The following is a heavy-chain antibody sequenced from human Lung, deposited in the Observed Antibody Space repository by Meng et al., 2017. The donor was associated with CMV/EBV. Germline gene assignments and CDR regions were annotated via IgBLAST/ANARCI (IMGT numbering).Heavy chain of an antibody. V-gene: IGHV1-2*02. CDR2: IYPNSGDT. J-gene: IGHJ4*02. CDR1: GYTFTDHY. Sequence: ASVXVSCKASGYTFTDHYFHWVRQAPGQGLEWMGWIYPNSGDTHYAQKFQGRLTVTTDPSISTGYMELSSQESDDTAVYYCARDNDWGPDYWGQGTLVTVSS. D-gene: IGHD3-9*01. CDR3: ARDNDWGPDY.